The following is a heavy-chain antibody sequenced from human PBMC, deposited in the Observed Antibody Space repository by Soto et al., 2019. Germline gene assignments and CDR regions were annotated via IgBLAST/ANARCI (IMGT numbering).Heavy chain of an antibody. Sequence: SETLSLTCAVSSGSISSSNWWSWVRQPPGKGLGWVGEIYHSGSTNYNPSLKSRVTISVDKSKNQFSLKLSSVTAADTAVYYCARSRHQRAPLDYWGQGTLVTVSS. CDR2: IYHSGST. V-gene: IGHV4-4*02. CDR1: SGSISSSNW. J-gene: IGHJ4*02. D-gene: IGHD2-2*01. CDR3: ARSRHQRAPLDY.